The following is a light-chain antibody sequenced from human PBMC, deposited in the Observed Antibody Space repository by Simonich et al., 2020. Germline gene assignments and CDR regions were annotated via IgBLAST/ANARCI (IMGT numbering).Light chain of an antibody. V-gene: IGLV2-8*01. CDR2: EVS. Sequence: QSALTQPPSASGSPGQSVTISCTGTSSDVGCYNYVSWYQQHQGKAPKLMIYEVSKRPSGVPDRFSGSKSGNTASLTVSGLQAEDEADYYCSSYAGSNNLVFGGGTKLTVL. CDR3: SSYAGSNNLV. CDR1: SSDVGCYNY. J-gene: IGLJ3*02.